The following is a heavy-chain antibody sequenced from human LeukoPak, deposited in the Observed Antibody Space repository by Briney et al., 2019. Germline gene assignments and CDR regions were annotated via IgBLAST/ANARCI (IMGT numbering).Heavy chain of an antibody. Sequence: PGGSLRLSCVASGFTFSSHWMSWIRQAPGKGLEWVAHIKEDGTVKYYVDSVKGRFTISRDNAKNSLYLQMNSLRAEDTAVYYCAREIGDIVATFSMGGLSQTSDTSFDYWGQGTLVTVSS. D-gene: IGHD5-12*01. CDR1: GFTFSSHW. CDR2: IKEDGTVK. V-gene: IGHV3-7*01. J-gene: IGHJ4*02. CDR3: AREIGDIVATFSMGGLSQTSDTSFDY.